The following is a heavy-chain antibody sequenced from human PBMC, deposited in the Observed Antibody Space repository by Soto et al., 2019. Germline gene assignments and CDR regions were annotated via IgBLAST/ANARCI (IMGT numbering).Heavy chain of an antibody. CDR2: IFSGDNT. Sequence: EVQLVESGGCLIQPGGSLRLSCAASGFTVSGNYITWVRQAPGKGLEWVSVIFSGDNTYYSDSVKGRFTISRDNSKTTVYLQMNRLRGDDTAVYFCATGLTLPVRPSFDTGGQGTLLPVSS. CDR1: GFTVSGNY. V-gene: IGHV3-53*01. D-gene: IGHD3-16*01. CDR3: ATGLTLPVRPSFDT. J-gene: IGHJ4*02.